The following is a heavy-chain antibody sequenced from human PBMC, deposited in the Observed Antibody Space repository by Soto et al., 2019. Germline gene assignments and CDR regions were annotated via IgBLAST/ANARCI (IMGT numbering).Heavy chain of an antibody. CDR2: IKQDGSEK. D-gene: IGHD2-2*03. V-gene: IGHV3-7*01. Sequence: EVQLVESGGGLVQPGGSLRLSCAASGFTFSSYWMSWVRQAPGKGLELVANIKQDGSEKYYVDSVKGRFTISRDNAKNSLYLQMNSLRAEDTAVYYCARDVGYCISTSCYPDYYYGRDVWGQGTTVTVSS. CDR3: ARDVGYCISTSCYPDYYYGRDV. CDR1: GFTFSSYW. J-gene: IGHJ6*02.